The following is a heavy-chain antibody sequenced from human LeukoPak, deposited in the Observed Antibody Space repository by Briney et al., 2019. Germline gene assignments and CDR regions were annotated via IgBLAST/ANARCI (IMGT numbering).Heavy chain of an antibody. J-gene: IGHJ4*02. V-gene: IGHV3-23*01. CDR2: ISGSGGST. CDR1: GFTFSSYA. CDR3: AKVFSSSFDY. Sequence: GGTLRLSCAASGFTFSSYAMSWVRQAPGKGLEWVSAISGSGGSTYYADSVKGRFTISRDNSKNTLYLQMNSLRAEDTAVYYRAKVFSSSFDYWGQGTLVTVSS. D-gene: IGHD6-6*01.